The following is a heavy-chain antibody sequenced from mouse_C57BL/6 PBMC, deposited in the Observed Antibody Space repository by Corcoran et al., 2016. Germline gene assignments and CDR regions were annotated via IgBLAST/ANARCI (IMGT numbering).Heavy chain of an antibody. Sequence: QVQLQQSGAELVKPGASVKISCKASGYAFSSYWTNWVKQRPGKGLEWIGQIYPGDGDTNYNGKFKGKATLTADKSSSTAYMQLSSLTSEDSAVYFCARSGYYGSSFYYAMDYWGQGTSVTVSS. CDR2: IYPGDGDT. J-gene: IGHJ4*01. D-gene: IGHD1-1*01. CDR3: ARSGYYGSSFYYAMDY. CDR1: GYAFSSYW. V-gene: IGHV1-80*01.